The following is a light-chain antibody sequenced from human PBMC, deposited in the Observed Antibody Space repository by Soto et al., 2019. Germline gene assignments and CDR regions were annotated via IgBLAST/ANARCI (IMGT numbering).Light chain of an antibody. CDR3: CSYAGSPYV. Sequence: QSFLTQPRSVSGCPGQSGTSSCSGTSSDVGGYNYVSWYQQHPGKAPKLMIYDVSKRPSGVPDRFSGSKSGNTASLTISGLQAEDEADYYCCSYAGSPYVFGTGAKVTVL. J-gene: IGLJ1*01. CDR1: SSDVGGYNY. CDR2: DVS. V-gene: IGLV2-11*01.